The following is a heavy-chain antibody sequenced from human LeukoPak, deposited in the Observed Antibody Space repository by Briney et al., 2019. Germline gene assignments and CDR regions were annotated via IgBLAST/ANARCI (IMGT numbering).Heavy chain of an antibody. CDR1: GFTFSSYA. J-gene: IGHJ4*02. V-gene: IGHV3-23*01. CDR2: VSGSGGGT. CDR3: ARGNYGDSSIDY. D-gene: IGHD4-17*01. Sequence: PGGSLRLSCAASGFTFSSYAMSWVRQAPGKGLEWVSAVSGSGGGTYYADSVKGRFTISRDNSKNTLYLQMNSLRAEDTAVYYCARGNYGDSSIDYWGQGTLVTVSS.